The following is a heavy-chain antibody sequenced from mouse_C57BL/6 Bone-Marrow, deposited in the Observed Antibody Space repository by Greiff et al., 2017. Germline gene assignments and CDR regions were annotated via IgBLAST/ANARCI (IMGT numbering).Heavy chain of an antibody. D-gene: IGHD2-3*01. V-gene: IGHV1-54*01. CDR3: AREDDGYYWFAY. Sequence: VQLQQSGAELVWPGPSVKVSCKASGYAFPTYLIEWVKQRPGQGLEWIGVINLGSGGTNYNEKFKGKATLTADKSSSTTYMQLSSLTSEDSAVYFCAREDDGYYWFAYWGQGTLVTVSA. J-gene: IGHJ3*01. CDR2: INLGSGGT. CDR1: GYAFPTYL.